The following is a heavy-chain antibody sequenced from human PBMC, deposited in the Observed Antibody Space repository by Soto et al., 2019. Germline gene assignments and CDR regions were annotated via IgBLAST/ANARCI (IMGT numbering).Heavy chain of an antibody. CDR1: GGSISSYY. V-gene: IGHV4-59*01. J-gene: IGHJ4*02. CDR2: IYYSGST. CDR3: ARGAYDFWSGYSPFDY. D-gene: IGHD3-3*01. Sequence: SETLSLTCTVSGGSISSYYWSWIRQPPGKGLEWIGYIYYSGSTNYNPSLKSRVTISVDTSKNQFSLKLSSETAADTAVYYCARGAYDFWSGYSPFDYWGQGTLVTVSS.